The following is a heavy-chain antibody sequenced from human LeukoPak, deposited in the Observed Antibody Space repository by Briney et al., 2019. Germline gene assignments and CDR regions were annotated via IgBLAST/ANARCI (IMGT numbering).Heavy chain of an antibody. CDR2: INTSGGST. D-gene: IGHD4-23*01. V-gene: IGHV1-46*01. CDR1: GYTFTSYY. CDR3: ARSQGGNTLWFDP. Sequence: ASVTVSFKASGYTFTSYYMHWVRQAPGQGREWMGIINTSGGSTTYAQKFQGRVSMTRDTSTSTVYLEVSSLRSEDTAVYYCARSQGGNTLWFDPWGEGTLVTVSS. J-gene: IGHJ5*02.